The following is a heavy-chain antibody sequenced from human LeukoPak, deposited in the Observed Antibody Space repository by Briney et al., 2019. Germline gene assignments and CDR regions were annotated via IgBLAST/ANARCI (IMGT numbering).Heavy chain of an antibody. CDR2: ISGDGGGDGGST. Sequence: GGSLRLSRAASGFTFSTHGMSWVRQAPGKGLEWVSGISGDGGGDGGSTYYADSVKGRFTISRDNSKNTLYLQMNSLRAEDTAVYYCAREGVDGVTANHYDYWGQGSLVTVSS. V-gene: IGHV3-23*01. J-gene: IGHJ4*02. CDR1: GFTFSTHG. D-gene: IGHD3-10*01. CDR3: AREGVDGVTANHYDY.